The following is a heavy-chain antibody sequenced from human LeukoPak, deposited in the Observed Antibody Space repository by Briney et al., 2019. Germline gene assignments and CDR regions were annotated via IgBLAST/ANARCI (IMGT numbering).Heavy chain of an antibody. D-gene: IGHD3-3*01. CDR2: IKQDGSEK. CDR1: GFTFSSYW. J-gene: IGHJ4*02. Sequence: GGSLRPSCAASGFTFSSYWMSWVRQAPGKGLEWVANIKQDGSEKYYVDSVKGRFTISRDNAKNSLYLQMNSLRAEDTAVYYCARASLDYDFWSGHLSDFDYWGQGTLVTVSS. V-gene: IGHV3-7*01. CDR3: ARASLDYDFWSGHLSDFDY.